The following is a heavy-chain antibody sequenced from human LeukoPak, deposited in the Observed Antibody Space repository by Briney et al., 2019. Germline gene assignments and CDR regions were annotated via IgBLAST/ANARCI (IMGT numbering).Heavy chain of an antibody. Sequence: AGGSLRLSCAASGFTFSSYAMSWVRQAPGKGLEWVSAISGSGGSTYYADSVKGRFTISRDNSKNTLYPQMNSLRAEDTAVYYCAKLGYGDSYYFDYWGQGTLVTVSS. J-gene: IGHJ4*02. CDR1: GFTFSSYA. D-gene: IGHD4-17*01. CDR3: AKLGYGDSYYFDY. V-gene: IGHV3-23*01. CDR2: ISGSGGST.